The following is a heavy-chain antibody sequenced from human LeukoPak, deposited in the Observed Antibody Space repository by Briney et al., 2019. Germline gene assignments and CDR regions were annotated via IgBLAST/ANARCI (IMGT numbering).Heavy chain of an antibody. CDR3: ARRGQTSRTFDY. D-gene: IGHD1-1*01. CDR1: GYTFTGYY. J-gene: IGHJ4*02. Sequence: ASVKVSCKASGYTFTGYYMHWVRQAPGQGLEWMGWINPNSGGTNYAQKFQGRVTMTRDTSISTAYMELSRLRSDDTAVYCCARRGQTSRTFDYWGQGTLVTVSS. CDR2: INPNSGGT. V-gene: IGHV1-2*02.